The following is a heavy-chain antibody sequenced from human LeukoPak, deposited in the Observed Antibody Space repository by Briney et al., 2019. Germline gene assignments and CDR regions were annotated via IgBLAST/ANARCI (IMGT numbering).Heavy chain of an antibody. Sequence: PSETLSLTCTVSGGSISSYYWSWIRQPPGKGLEWIGYIYYSGSTNYNPSLKSRVTISVDTSKNQFSLKLSSVTAADTAVYYCARALDYGSGSLHYYTDVWGKGTTVTVSS. J-gene: IGHJ6*03. CDR2: IYYSGST. CDR1: GGSISSYY. V-gene: IGHV4-59*01. D-gene: IGHD3-10*01. CDR3: ARALDYGSGSLHYYTDV.